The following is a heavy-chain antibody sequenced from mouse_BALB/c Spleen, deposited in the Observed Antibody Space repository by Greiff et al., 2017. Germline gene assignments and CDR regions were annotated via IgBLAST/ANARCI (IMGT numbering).Heavy chain of an antibody. CDR3: AKEWGITADY. J-gene: IGHJ2*01. D-gene: IGHD2-4*01. Sequence: VMLVESGPGLVAPSQSLSITCTVSGFSLTNSGVHWVRQSPGKGLEWLGVIWGDGSTNYNSAFKSRLSISKDNSKSQVFLKMNSLQTDDTARYYCAKEWGITADYWGQGTTLTVSS. CDR1: GFSLTNSG. V-gene: IGHV2-6-6*01. CDR2: IWGDGST.